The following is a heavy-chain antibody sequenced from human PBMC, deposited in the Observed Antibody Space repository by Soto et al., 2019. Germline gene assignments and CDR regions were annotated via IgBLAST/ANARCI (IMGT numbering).Heavy chain of an antibody. CDR2: ISWNSGSI. D-gene: IGHD1-26*01. J-gene: IGHJ4*02. CDR3: AKDKLRGSYPTYYFDY. CDR1: GFTFDDYA. V-gene: IGHV3-9*01. Sequence: GVSLRLSCAASGFTFDDYAMHWVRQAPGKGLEWVSGISWNSGSIGYADSVKGRFTISRDNAKNSLYLQMNSLRAEDTALYYCAKDKLRGSYPTYYFDYWGQGTLVTVSS.